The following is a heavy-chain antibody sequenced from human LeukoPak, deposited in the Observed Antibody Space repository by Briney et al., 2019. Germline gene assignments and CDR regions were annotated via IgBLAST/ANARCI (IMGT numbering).Heavy chain of an antibody. CDR2: ISSGSSYI. J-gene: IGHJ3*02. CDR1: GFTFSSYS. V-gene: IGHV3-21*01. Sequence: GGSLRLSCAASGFTFSSYSMNWVRQAPGKGLEWVSSISSGSSYIYYADSLKGRFTISRDNAKNSLYLQMNSLRAEDTAAYYCARVGRGIAAAGFGAFDIRGQGTMLTVSS. D-gene: IGHD6-13*01. CDR3: ARVGRGIAAAGFGAFDI.